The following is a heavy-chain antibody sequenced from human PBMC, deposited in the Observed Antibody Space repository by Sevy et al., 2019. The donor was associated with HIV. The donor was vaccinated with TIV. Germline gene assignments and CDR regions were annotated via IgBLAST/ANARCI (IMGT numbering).Heavy chain of an antibody. CDR3: GRDLPSAVINPFYYYGLDV. Sequence: GGSLRLSCAASGFTFSIYAMHWVRQAPDKGLEWVAVISYDGGVKYFADSVKGRVTISRDNSKNTLYLQMNSLRPEDTAVYYCGRDLPSAVINPFYYYGLDVWGQGTTVTVSS. CDR2: ISYDGGVK. D-gene: IGHD3-22*01. V-gene: IGHV3-30*04. CDR1: GFTFSIYA. J-gene: IGHJ6*02.